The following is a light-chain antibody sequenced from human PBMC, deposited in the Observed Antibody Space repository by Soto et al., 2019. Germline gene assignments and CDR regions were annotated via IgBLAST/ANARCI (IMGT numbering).Light chain of an antibody. V-gene: IGLV2-14*01. CDR3: SSYTDSDTYV. CDR1: SSDVGGYNY. J-gene: IGLJ1*01. Sequence: QSPLTQPASVSGSPGQSITISCTGTSSDVGGYNYVSWYQQHPGKAPKLMIYDVSNRPSGVSNRFSGSKSGIRASLTISGLQAEDEADYYCSSYTDSDTYVFGTGTKLTVL. CDR2: DVS.